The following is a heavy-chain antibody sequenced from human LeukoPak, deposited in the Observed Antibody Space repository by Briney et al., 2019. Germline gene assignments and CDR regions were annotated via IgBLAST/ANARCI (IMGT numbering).Heavy chain of an antibody. CDR1: GGSFSGYY. CDR2: INHSGST. V-gene: IGHV4-34*01. Sequence: SETLSLTCAVYGGSFSGYYWSWIRQPPGKGLEWIGEINHSGSTNYNPSLKSRVTISVDTSKNQFSLKLSSVTAADTAVYYCARENDILTGYSSMDVWGQGTTVTVSS. CDR3: ARENDILTGYSSMDV. D-gene: IGHD3-9*01. J-gene: IGHJ6*02.